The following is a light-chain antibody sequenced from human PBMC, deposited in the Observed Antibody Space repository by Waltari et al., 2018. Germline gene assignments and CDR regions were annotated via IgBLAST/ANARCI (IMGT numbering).Light chain of an antibody. V-gene: IGLV2-14*01. CDR1: SMDVCAYNY. J-gene: IGLJ2*01. CDR3: SSYTSSSTLDVV. Sequence: QSALTQPASVSGSPGQSITISCTGTSMDVCAYNYVSWYQQHPGKAPKLMIYDVSNRRAVVANRVSGSRAGNTASLTISGRQAEDEADYCCSSYTSSSTLDVVFGGGTKLTVL. CDR2: DVS.